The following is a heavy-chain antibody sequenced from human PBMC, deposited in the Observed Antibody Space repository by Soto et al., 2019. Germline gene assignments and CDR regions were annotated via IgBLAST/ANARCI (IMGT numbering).Heavy chain of an antibody. D-gene: IGHD5-12*01. CDR3: ARSGDVDIVATISFYFDY. J-gene: IGHJ4*02. V-gene: IGHV3-66*01. CDR2: IYSGGRT. CDR1: GFTVSSNY. Sequence: EVQLVESGGGLVQPGGSLRLSCAASGFTVSSNYMSWVRQAPGKGLEWVSVIYSGGRTYYADSVKGRFTISRDNSKNTLYLQMNSLRAEDTAVYYCARSGDVDIVATISFYFDYWGQGTLVTVSS.